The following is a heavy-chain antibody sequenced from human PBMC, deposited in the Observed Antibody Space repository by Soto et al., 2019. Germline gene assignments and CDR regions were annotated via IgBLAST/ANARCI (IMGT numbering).Heavy chain of an antibody. D-gene: IGHD2-2*01. J-gene: IGHJ2*01. CDR2: IGTAGDT. Sequence: GGSLRLSCAASGFTFSSYDMHWVRQATGKGLEWVSAIGTAGDTYYPGSVKGRFTISRENAKNSLYLQMNSLRAGDTAVYYCARVMGCSSTSCYGWTWYFDLWGRGTLVTVSS. V-gene: IGHV3-13*01. CDR3: ARVMGCSSTSCYGWTWYFDL. CDR1: GFTFSSYD.